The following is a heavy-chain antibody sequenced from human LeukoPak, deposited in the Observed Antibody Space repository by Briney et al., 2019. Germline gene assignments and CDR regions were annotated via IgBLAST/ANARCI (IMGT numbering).Heavy chain of an antibody. CDR2: IKQDGSEI. J-gene: IGHJ5*02. Sequence: QPGGSLRLSCAASGLTFSNYWMTWVRQAPGKGLEWVANIKQDGSEIYYVDSVKGRFTISRDNAKNSLDLQLSSLRAEDTALYYCARVVSWGYFDPWGQGTLVTVSS. CDR1: GLTFSNYW. CDR3: ARVVSWGYFDP. D-gene: IGHD5/OR15-5a*01. V-gene: IGHV3-7*01.